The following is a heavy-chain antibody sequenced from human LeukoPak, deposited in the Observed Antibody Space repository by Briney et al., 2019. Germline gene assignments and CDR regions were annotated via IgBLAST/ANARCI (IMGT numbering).Heavy chain of an antibody. CDR2: IYTSGST. CDR1: GGSISSGSYY. Sequence: PSETLSLTCTVSGGSISSGSYYWSWIRQPAGKGLEWIGRIYTSGSTNYNPSLKSRVTISVDTSKNQFSLKLSSVTAADTAVYYCARDYCSSTSCYNYFDYWGQGTLVTVSS. CDR3: ARDYCSSTSCYNYFDY. J-gene: IGHJ4*02. D-gene: IGHD2-2*01. V-gene: IGHV4-61*02.